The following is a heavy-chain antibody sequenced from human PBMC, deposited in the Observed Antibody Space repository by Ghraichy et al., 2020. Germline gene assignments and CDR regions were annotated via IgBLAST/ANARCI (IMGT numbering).Heavy chain of an antibody. CDR1: GFTFSSYA. CDR3: AKSVSSWYESFDY. D-gene: IGHD6-13*01. Sequence: TCAASGFTFSSYAMSWVRQAPGKGLEWVSAISGSGGSTYYADSVKGRFTISRDNSKNTLYLQMNSLRAEDTAVYYCAKSVSSWYESFDYWGQGTLVTVSS. J-gene: IGHJ4*02. CDR2: ISGSGGST. V-gene: IGHV3-23*01.